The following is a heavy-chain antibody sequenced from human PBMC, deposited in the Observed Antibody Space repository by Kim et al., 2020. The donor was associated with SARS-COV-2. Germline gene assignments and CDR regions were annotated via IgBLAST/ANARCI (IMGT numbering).Heavy chain of an antibody. Sequence: SETLSLTCAVYGGSFSGYYWSWIRQPPGKGLEWIGEINHSGSTNYNPSLKSPVTISVDTSKNQFSLKLSSVTAADTAVYYCARGGAYYYDSSGYHSWNLDYWGQGTLVTVSS. CDR2: INHSGST. J-gene: IGHJ4*02. CDR3: ARGGAYYYDSSGYHSWNLDY. CDR1: GGSFSGYY. V-gene: IGHV4-34*01. D-gene: IGHD3-22*01.